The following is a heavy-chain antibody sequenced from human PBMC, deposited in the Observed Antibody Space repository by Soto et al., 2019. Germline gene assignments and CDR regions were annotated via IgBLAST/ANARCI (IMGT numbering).Heavy chain of an antibody. CDR3: ARESVSYYYDSSGYLSDAFDI. D-gene: IGHD3-22*01. Sequence: GASVKVSCKASGYTFTSYYMHWVRQAPGQGLEWMGIINPSGGSTSYAQKFQGRVTMTRDTSTSTVYMELSSLRSEDTAVYYCARESVSYYYDSSGYLSDAFDIWGQGTMVTVSS. V-gene: IGHV1-46*01. J-gene: IGHJ3*02. CDR1: GYTFTSYY. CDR2: INPSGGST.